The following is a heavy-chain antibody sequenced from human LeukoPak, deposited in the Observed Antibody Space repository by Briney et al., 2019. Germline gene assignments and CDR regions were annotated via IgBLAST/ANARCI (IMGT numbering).Heavy chain of an antibody. CDR3: ARGSGSSCGPFDY. CDR1: GGSFSGYY. J-gene: IGHJ4*02. V-gene: IGHV4-34*09. Sequence: PSETLSLTCAVYGGSFSGYYWSWIRQPPGKGLEWIGEINHSGSTNYNPSLKSRVTISVDTSKNQFSLKLSSVTAADTAVYYCARGSGSSCGPFDYWGQGTLVTVSS. CDR2: INHSGST. D-gene: IGHD3-10*01.